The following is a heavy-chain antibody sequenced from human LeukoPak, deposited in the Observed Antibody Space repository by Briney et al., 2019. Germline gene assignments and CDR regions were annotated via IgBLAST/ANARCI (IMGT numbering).Heavy chain of an antibody. CDR1: GYTFTSYA. CDR2: INTNTGNP. J-gene: IGHJ4*02. V-gene: IGHV7-4-1*02. Sequence: GASVKVSCKASGYTFTSYAMNWVRQAPGQGLEWMGWINTNTGNPTYAQGFTGRFVFSLDTSVSTAYLQISSLKAEDTAVYYCAREKFLAGYYRTYYFDYWGQGTLVTVSS. D-gene: IGHD3-9*01. CDR3: AREKFLAGYYRTYYFDY.